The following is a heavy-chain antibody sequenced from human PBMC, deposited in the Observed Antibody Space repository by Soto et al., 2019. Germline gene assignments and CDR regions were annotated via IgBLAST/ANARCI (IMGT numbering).Heavy chain of an antibody. CDR2: IWSDGSNQ. V-gene: IGHV3-33*01. Sequence: QVQLEESGGGVVHPGRSLSLSCAASGFTFSSSVMHWVRQAPGRGLEWVAGIWSDGSNQYYADPVTGRFGISSDNSINTLYLQMRSLSAEETAVSYCAREVLGSGESYALDVWGQGTTVTVS. D-gene: IGHD3-3*01. CDR3: AREVLGSGESYALDV. CDR1: GFTFSSSV. J-gene: IGHJ6*02.